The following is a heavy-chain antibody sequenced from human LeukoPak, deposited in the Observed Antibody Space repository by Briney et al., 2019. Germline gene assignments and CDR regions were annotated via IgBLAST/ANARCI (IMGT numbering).Heavy chain of an antibody. Sequence: GGSLRLSCAASGFTFSSHSMNWVRQAPGKGLEWVSYISSSSSTIYYADSVKGRFTISRDNAKNSLYLQMNSLRAEDTAVYYCACEENSGSYRWDYWGQGTLVTVTS. CDR2: ISSSSSTI. CDR3: ACEENSGSYRWDY. CDR1: GFTFSSHS. V-gene: IGHV3-48*04. J-gene: IGHJ4*02. D-gene: IGHD1-26*01.